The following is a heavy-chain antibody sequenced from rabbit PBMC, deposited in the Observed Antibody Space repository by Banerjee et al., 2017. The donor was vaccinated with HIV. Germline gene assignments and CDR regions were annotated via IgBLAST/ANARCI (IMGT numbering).Heavy chain of an antibody. CDR2: IGAGSSGST. CDR3: ARDGSDYYTGNYYGMDL. D-gene: IGHD8-1*01. CDR1: GFDLSSYYY. V-gene: IGHV1S45*01. Sequence: QEQLEESGGGLVKPEGSLTLTCKASGFDLSSYYYMCWVRQAPGKGLEWIACIGAGSSGSTAYASWAKGRFTISKTSSTTVTLQMTSLTAADTATYFCARDGSDYYTGNYYGMDLWGPGTLVTVS. J-gene: IGHJ6*01.